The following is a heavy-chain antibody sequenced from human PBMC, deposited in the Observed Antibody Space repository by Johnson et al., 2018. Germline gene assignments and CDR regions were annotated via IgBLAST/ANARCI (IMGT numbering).Heavy chain of an antibody. CDR1: GFVFSGFA. Sequence: QVQLQESGGGVVQPGRSLRLSCAASGFVFSGFAMHWVRQPPGKGLEWVAIIWYDGRQKFYADFGKGRLTISRDNSKNIVYLEMSSLRVDDTAVYFCAREGNGDHGMDVWGQGTTVSVSS. CDR2: IWYDGRQK. V-gene: IGHV3-33*01. J-gene: IGHJ6*02. CDR3: AREGNGDHGMDV. D-gene: IGHD3-10*01.